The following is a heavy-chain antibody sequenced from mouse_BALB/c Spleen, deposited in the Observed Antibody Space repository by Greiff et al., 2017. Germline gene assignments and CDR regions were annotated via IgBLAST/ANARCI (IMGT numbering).Heavy chain of an antibody. D-gene: IGHD2-2*01. CDR2: IYPGNVNT. V-gene: IGHV1S56*01. CDR1: GYTFTSYY. Sequence: QVQLQQSGPELVKPGASVRISCKASGYTFTSYYIHWVKQRPGQGLEWIGWIYPGNVNTKYNEKFKGKATLTADKSSSTAYMQLSSLTSEDSAVYFCARSGGGYYYAMDYWGQGTSVTVSS. J-gene: IGHJ4*01. CDR3: ARSGGGYYYAMDY.